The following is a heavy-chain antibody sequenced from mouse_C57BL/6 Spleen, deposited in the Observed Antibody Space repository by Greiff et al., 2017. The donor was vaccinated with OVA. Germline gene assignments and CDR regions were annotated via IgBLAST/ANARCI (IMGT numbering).Heavy chain of an antibody. CDR1: GYTFTSYT. J-gene: IGHJ3*01. CDR2: INPSSGYT. V-gene: IGHV1-4*01. Sequence: QVQLQQSGAELARPGASVKMSCKASGYTFTSYTMHWVKQRPGQGLEWIGYINPSSGYTKYNQKFKDKATLTADKSSSTAYMQLSSLTSEDSAVYDCERPGSSSFASWGQGILVTVSA. D-gene: IGHD1-1*01. CDR3: ERPGSSSFAS.